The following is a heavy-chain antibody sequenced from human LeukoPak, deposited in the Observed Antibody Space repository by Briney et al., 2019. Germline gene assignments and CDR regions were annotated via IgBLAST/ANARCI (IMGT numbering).Heavy chain of an antibody. J-gene: IGHJ6*03. CDR2: INGSGGST. CDR1: GFTFSSYA. Sequence: GSLRLSCAASGFTFSSYAMSWVRQAPGKGLEWVSDINGSGGSTYYADSVKGRFTISRDNSKNTLYLQMNSLRAEDTAVYYCARGRAAAGISPYYYYMDVWGKGTTVTISS. V-gene: IGHV3-23*01. D-gene: IGHD6-13*01. CDR3: ARGRAAAGISPYYYYMDV.